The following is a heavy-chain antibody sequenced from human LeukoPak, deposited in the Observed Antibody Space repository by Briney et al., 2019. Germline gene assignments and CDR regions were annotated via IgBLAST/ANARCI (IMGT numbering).Heavy chain of an antibody. CDR3: VRDTREDCSGGSCFWDDAFDI. V-gene: IGHV4-59*01. D-gene: IGHD2-15*01. J-gene: IGHJ3*02. CDR2: IYHNRRP. CDR1: GDSITSYY. Sequence: PSETLSLTCTVSGDSITSYYWSWIRQPPGKGLEWIGHIYHNRRPNYNPSLRSRVAISVDTSKNQLSLKLSSVTAADTAVYYCVRDTREDCSGGSCFWDDAFDIWGQGTAVIVSS.